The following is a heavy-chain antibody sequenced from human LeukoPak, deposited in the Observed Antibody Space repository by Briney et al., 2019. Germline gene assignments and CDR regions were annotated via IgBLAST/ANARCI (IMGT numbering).Heavy chain of an antibody. CDR1: GFTFSSYG. V-gene: IGHV3-48*04. CDR2: ISSGDSTI. D-gene: IGHD3-9*01. Sequence: GGSLRLSCAASGFTFSSYGMSWVRQAQGKGPEWVSYISSGDSTIYYADSVKGRFTISRDNAKNSLYLQMNSLRAEDTAVYYCARDRTGYSSDDAFDIWGQGTMVTVSS. CDR3: ARDRTGYSSDDAFDI. J-gene: IGHJ3*02.